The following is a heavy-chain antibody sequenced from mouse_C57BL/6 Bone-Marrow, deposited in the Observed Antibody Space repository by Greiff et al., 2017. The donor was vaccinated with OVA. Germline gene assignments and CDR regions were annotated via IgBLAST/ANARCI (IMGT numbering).Heavy chain of an antibody. Sequence: EVKVVESGGDLVKPGGSLKLSCAASGFTFSSYGMSWVRQTPDKRLEWVATISSGGSYTYYPDSVKGRFTISRDNAKNTLYLQMSSLKSEDTAMYYCARPGITTVVDYFDYWGQGTTLTVSS. CDR3: ARPGITTVVDYFDY. CDR1: GFTFSSYG. CDR2: ISSGGSYT. J-gene: IGHJ2*01. D-gene: IGHD1-1*01. V-gene: IGHV5-6*01.